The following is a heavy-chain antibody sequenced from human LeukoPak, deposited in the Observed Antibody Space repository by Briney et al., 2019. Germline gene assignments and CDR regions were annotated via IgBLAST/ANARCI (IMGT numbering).Heavy chain of an antibody. CDR2: IWYDGSNK. CDR1: GFTFSSYG. J-gene: IGHJ6*02. Sequence: QPGRSLRLSCAASGFTFSSYGMHWVRQAPGKGLEWVAVIWYDGSNKYYADSVKGRFTISRDNSKNTLYLQMNSLRAEDTAVYYCARDLTSEDTASYYYYYGMDVWGQGTTVTVSS. D-gene: IGHD5-18*01. V-gene: IGHV3-33*01. CDR3: ARDLTSEDTASYYYYYGMDV.